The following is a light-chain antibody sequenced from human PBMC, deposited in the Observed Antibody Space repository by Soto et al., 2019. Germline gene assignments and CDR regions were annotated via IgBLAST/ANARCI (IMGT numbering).Light chain of an antibody. CDR3: QQYDSSPKT. J-gene: IGKJ1*01. V-gene: IGKV3-20*01. CDR2: GAS. CDR1: QSVSSNY. Sequence: EIVLTQSPGTLSLSPGERATLSCRASQSVSSNYLAWYQQQARQAPRLLIDGASSTAASIPGRISSSAGATDSPTTSSRVEHEDVVVYCYQQYDSSPKTFGQGTKVDIK.